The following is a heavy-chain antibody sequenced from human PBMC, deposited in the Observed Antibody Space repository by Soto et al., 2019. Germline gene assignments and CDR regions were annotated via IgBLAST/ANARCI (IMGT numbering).Heavy chain of an antibody. CDR3: ATDPDIVARRGDAFDI. CDR2: FDPEDGET. Sequence: ASVKVSCKVSGYTLTELSMHWVRQAPGKGLDWMGGFDPEDGETIYAQKFQGRVTMTEDTSTDTAYMELSSLRSEDTVVYYCATDPDIVARRGDAFDIWGQGTMVTVSS. D-gene: IGHD5-12*01. V-gene: IGHV1-24*01. J-gene: IGHJ3*02. CDR1: GYTLTELS.